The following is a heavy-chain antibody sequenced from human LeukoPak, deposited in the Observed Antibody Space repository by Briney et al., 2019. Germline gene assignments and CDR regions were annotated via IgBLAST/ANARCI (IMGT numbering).Heavy chain of an antibody. J-gene: IGHJ4*02. CDR3: ATATLGPTVTQGWEFDY. Sequence: VASVKVSCMVSGYTLTELSMHWVRQAPGKGLEWMGGFDPEDGETIYAQKFQGRVTMTEDTSTDTAYMELSSLRSEDTAVYYCATATLGPTVTQGWEFDYWGQGTLVTVSS. CDR1: GYTLTELS. V-gene: IGHV1-24*01. D-gene: IGHD4-17*01. CDR2: FDPEDGET.